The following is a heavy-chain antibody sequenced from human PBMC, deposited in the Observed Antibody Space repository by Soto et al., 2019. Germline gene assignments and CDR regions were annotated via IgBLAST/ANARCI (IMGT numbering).Heavy chain of an antibody. CDR3: AREYTRFYYYYYGMDV. J-gene: IGHJ6*02. D-gene: IGHD5-18*01. CDR2: ISWNSGSI. CDR1: GFTFDDYA. Sequence: EVQLVESGGGLVQPGRSLRLSCAASGFTFDDYAMHWVRQAPGKGLEWVSGISWNSGSIGYADSVKGRFTISRDNAKNSLYLQMTSLRAEDTALYYCAREYTRFYYYYYGMDVWGQGTTVTVSS. V-gene: IGHV3-9*01.